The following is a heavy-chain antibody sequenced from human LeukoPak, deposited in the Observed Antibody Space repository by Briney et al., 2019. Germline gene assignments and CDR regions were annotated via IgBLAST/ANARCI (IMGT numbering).Heavy chain of an antibody. CDR2: ISGSGGNT. J-gene: IGHJ4*02. CDR1: GFTYSNYA. D-gene: IGHD3-10*01. V-gene: IGHV3-23*01. Sequence: GGSLRLSCAASGFTYSNYAMNWVRQAPGKGLEWVSSISGSGGNTHYADSVKGRFTISRDNSKNTLYLEVISLTAEDTAVYYCAKDDAWLRFGEWSQGTLVTVSS. CDR3: AKDDAWLRFGE.